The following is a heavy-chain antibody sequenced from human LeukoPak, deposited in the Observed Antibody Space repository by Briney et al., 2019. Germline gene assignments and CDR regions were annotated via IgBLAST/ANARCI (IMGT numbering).Heavy chain of an antibody. CDR2: IYHSGST. D-gene: IGHD2-2*01. J-gene: IGHJ4*02. V-gene: IGHV4-30-2*01. CDR1: GGSISSGGYS. CDR3: ARDFCSSTSCSRSFDY. Sequence: SETLSLTCAVSGGSISSGGYSWSWIRQPPGKGLEWIGYIYHSGSTYNPSLKSRVTMSVDTSKNQFSLKLSSVTAADTAVYYCARDFCSSTSCSRSFDYWGQGTLVTVSS.